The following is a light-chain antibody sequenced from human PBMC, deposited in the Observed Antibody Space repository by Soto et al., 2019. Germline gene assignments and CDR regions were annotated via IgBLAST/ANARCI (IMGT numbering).Light chain of an antibody. V-gene: IGKV3-20*01. CDR1: QSVSSSY. CDR2: GAS. J-gene: IGKJ5*01. CDR3: QQYGSPPPIT. Sequence: EIVLTQSPGTLSLSPGERATLSYRASQSVSSSYLAWYQQKPGQAPRLLIYGASSRATGIPDRFSDSGSGTDFTHTISRMKTEDFAVYYCQQYGSPPPITVSQGTRMENK.